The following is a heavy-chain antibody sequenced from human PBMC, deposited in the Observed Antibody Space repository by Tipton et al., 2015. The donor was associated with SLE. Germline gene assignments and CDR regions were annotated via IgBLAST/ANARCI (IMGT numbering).Heavy chain of an antibody. CDR3: ASLITIFGVVWDY. D-gene: IGHD3-3*01. CDR2: INRSGST. Sequence: TLSLTCAVYGGSFSGYYWSWIRQPPGKGLEWIGEINRSGSTNYNPSLKSRVTISVDTSKNQFSLKLSSVTAADTAVYYCASLITIFGVVWDYWGQGTLVTVSS. CDR1: GGSFSGYY. J-gene: IGHJ4*02. V-gene: IGHV4-34*01.